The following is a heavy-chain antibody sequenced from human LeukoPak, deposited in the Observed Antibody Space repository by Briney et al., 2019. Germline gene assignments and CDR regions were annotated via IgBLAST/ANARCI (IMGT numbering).Heavy chain of an antibody. CDR1: GFTFSTHS. CDR3: ARDLGDLIVGGEYFQH. CDR2: ISSSSSAM. J-gene: IGHJ1*01. Sequence: GGSLRLSCAASGFTFSTHSMHWVRQAPGKGLEWVSYISSSSSAMLYADSVKGRFTISRDNAKNSLYLQMNSLRAEDTAVYYCARDLGDLIVGGEYFQHWGQGTLVTVSS. V-gene: IGHV3-48*01. D-gene: IGHD1-26*01.